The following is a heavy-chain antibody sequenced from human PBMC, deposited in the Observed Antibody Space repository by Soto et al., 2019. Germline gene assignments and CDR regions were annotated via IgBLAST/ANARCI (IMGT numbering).Heavy chain of an antibody. CDR3: ARHLKGVALAGTMLVAFGY. CDR1: GGSISSSSYY. D-gene: IGHD6-19*01. Sequence: QLQLQESGPGLVKPSETLSLTCTVSGGSISSSSYYWGWMRQPPGKGLEWIGSIYYSGSTYYNPSLKSRVTISVDTSKYQCSLKLSSVTAADTVVYYCARHLKGVALAGTMLVAFGYWGQGTLVNVSS. V-gene: IGHV4-39*01. J-gene: IGHJ4*02. CDR2: IYYSGST.